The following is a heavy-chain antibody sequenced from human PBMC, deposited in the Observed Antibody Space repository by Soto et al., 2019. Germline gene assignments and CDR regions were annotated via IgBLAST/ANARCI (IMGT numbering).Heavy chain of an antibody. CDR2: IIPILGIA. CDR1: GGTFSSYT. V-gene: IGHV1-69*02. D-gene: IGHD2-2*01. CDR3: ATRTEAGDIVVVPAATYWYFDL. Sequence: QVQLVQSGAEVKKPGSSVKVSCKASGGTFSSYTISWVRQAPGQGLEWMGRIIPILGIANYAQKFQGRVTITADKSTSTAYMELSSLRSEDTAVYYCATRTEAGDIVVVPAATYWYFDLWGRGTLVTVSS. J-gene: IGHJ2*01.